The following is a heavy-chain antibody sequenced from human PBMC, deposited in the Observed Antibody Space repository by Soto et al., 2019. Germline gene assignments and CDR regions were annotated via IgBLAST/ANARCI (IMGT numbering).Heavy chain of an antibody. V-gene: IGHV1-24*01. CDR3: ATTLGSSLQNDYYGMDV. D-gene: IGHD6-6*01. CDR1: GYTLTEFS. J-gene: IGHJ6*02. CDR2: FDPEDAET. Sequence: ASVKVSCKVSGYTLTEFSMHWVRQAPGKGLEWMGGFDPEDAETVYAQKFQGRVTMTEDTSTDTAYMELSSLRSEDTAVYCCATTLGSSLQNDYYGMDVWGQGTTVTVSS.